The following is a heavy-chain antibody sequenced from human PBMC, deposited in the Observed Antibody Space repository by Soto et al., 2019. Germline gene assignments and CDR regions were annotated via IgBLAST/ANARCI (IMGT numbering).Heavy chain of an antibody. D-gene: IGHD2-15*01. V-gene: IGHV4-4*07. J-gene: IGHJ6*02. CDR3: ARDQPLLYSGPIVGMDV. CDR2: IYATGTT. Sequence: PSETLSLTCTVSGASISGYYWSWIRKSAGKGLEWIGRIYATGTTDYNPSLKSRVTISVDTSKNQFSLKLSSVTAADTAVYYCARDQPLLYSGPIVGMDVWGQGTTVTVSS. CDR1: GASISGYY.